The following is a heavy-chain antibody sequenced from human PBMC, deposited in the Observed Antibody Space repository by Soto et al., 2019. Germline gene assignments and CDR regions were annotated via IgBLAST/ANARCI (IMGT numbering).Heavy chain of an antibody. CDR3: AREGPNGDYVDY. J-gene: IGHJ4*02. CDR1: GGSISSYY. D-gene: IGHD4-17*01. V-gene: IGHV4-59*01. Sequence: SETLSLTCTVSGGSISSYYWSWIRQPPGKGLEWIGYIYYSGSTNYNPSLKSRVTISVDTSKNQFSLKLSSVTAADTAVYYCAREGPNGDYVDYWGQGTLVTVSS. CDR2: IYYSGST.